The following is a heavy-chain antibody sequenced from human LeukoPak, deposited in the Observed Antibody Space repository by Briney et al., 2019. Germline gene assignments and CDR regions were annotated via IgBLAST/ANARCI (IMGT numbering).Heavy chain of an antibody. D-gene: IGHD2-8*01. CDR3: AKESSLNH. CDR1: GFIVRNYY. V-gene: IGHV3-23*01. Sequence: GGSLRLSCAASGFIVRNYYLSWVRQAPGKGLEWVSGISGSSGRTYYADSVKGRFTISRDNSKNTLYLQMNSPRAEDTAVYYCAKESSLNHWGQGTLVTVSS. CDR2: ISGSSGRT. J-gene: IGHJ4*02.